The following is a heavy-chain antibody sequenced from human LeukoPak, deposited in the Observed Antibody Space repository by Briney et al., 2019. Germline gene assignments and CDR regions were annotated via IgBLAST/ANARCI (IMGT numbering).Heavy chain of an antibody. J-gene: IGHJ4*02. CDR3: ARVDSGSYSYFDY. D-gene: IGHD1-26*01. Sequence: ASVKVSCKASGYTFTGYYMYWVRQAPGQGLEWMGIINPSGGTTTYAQKFQGRVTMTRDTSTSTVYMELSSLRSEDTAVYYCARVDSGSYSYFDYWGQGTLVTVSS. CDR2: INPSGGTT. V-gene: IGHV1-46*01. CDR1: GYTFTGYY.